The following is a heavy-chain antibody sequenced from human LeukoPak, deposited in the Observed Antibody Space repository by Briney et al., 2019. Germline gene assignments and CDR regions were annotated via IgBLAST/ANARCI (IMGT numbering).Heavy chain of an antibody. Sequence: PSETLSLTCAVYGGSFSGYYWSWIRQPPGKGLEWIGEINHSGSTNYNPSLKSRVTISVDTSKNQFSLKLSSVTAADTAVYYCARAPHYSSSRKRERGFDYWGQGTLVTVSS. J-gene: IGHJ4*02. CDR3: ARAPHYSSSRKRERGFDY. V-gene: IGHV4-34*01. CDR2: INHSGST. D-gene: IGHD6-13*01. CDR1: GGSFSGYY.